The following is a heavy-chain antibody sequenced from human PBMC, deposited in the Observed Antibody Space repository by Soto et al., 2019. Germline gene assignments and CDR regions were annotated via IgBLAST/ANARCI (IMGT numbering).Heavy chain of an antibody. CDR3: ARVWAMVRGVITWFDP. D-gene: IGHD3-10*01. Sequence: PSETLSLTCAVYGGSFSGYYWSWIRQPPGKGLEWIGEINHSGSTNYNPSLKSRVTISVDTSKNQFSLRLSSVTAADTAVYYCARVWAMVRGVITWFDPWGQGTLVTVSS. CDR1: GGSFSGYY. CDR2: INHSGST. V-gene: IGHV4-34*01. J-gene: IGHJ5*02.